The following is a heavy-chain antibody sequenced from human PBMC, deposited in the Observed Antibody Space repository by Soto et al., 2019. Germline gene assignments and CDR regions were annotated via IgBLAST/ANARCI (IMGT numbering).Heavy chain of an antibody. J-gene: IGHJ6*02. CDR1: GFTFSSYG. CDR2: ISYDGSNK. CDR3: AKDLMVRGFPPPCMDV. D-gene: IGHD3-10*01. Sequence: GGSLRLSCAASGFTFSSYGMQWVRHAPGKGLEWVAVISYDGSNKYYADSVKGRFTISRDNSKNTLYLQMNSLRAEDTAVYYCAKDLMVRGFPPPCMDVWGQGTTVTVS. V-gene: IGHV3-30*18.